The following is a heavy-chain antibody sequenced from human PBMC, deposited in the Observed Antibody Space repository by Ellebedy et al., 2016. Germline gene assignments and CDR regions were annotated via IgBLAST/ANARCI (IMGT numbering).Heavy chain of an antibody. CDR3: ATLTVPGGSDY. CDR2: ISTSGST. D-gene: IGHD3-16*01. Sequence: SETLSLTXIVSGGSINDNAFYWTWIRQPAGKGLEWIGRISTSGSTIYNPSLNSRVTMSVDTSKNHFSLELNSVTAADTAVYYCATLTVPGGSDYWGQGTLVTVSS. V-gene: IGHV4-61*02. J-gene: IGHJ4*02. CDR1: GGSINDNAFY.